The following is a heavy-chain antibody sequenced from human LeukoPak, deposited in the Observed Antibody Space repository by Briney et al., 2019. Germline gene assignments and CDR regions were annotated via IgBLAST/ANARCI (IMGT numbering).Heavy chain of an antibody. V-gene: IGHV1-69*05. D-gene: IGHD4-17*01. Sequence: SVKVSCKASGGTFSSYAISWVRQAPGQGLEWMGRIIPIFGTANYAQKFQGRVTITTDESTSTAYMELSSLRPEDTAVYYCARDPYGDYSFSNWFDPWGQGTLVTVSS. J-gene: IGHJ5*02. CDR3: ARDPYGDYSFSNWFDP. CDR2: IIPIFGTA. CDR1: GGTFSSYA.